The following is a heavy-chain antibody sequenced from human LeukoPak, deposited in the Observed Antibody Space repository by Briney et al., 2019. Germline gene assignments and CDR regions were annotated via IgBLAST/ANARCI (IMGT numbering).Heavy chain of an antibody. CDR3: AKDIVGGGDDY. CDR2: ISSSGSTI. V-gene: IGHV3-48*03. CDR1: GFTFSSYE. Sequence: GGSLRLSCAASGFTFSSYEMNWVRQAPGKGLEWVSYISSSGSTIYYADSVRGRFTISRDNAKNSIYLQMNSLRVEDTAVYYCAKDIVGGGDDYWGQGTLVIVSS. J-gene: IGHJ4*02. D-gene: IGHD2-21*02.